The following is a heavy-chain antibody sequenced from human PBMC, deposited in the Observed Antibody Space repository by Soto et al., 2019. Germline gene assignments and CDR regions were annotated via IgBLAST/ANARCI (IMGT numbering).Heavy chain of an antibody. Sequence: QVQLQESGPGLVKPSETLSLTCTVSGGSMSSYYWSWIRQPPGKGLEWIGYIYYSGSTNYNPSLKSRVTIAVATAKDQFSLKLSAVTAAETAVYYCAGASAMILVTDWGQGTLVTVSS. CDR2: IYYSGST. J-gene: IGHJ4*02. CDR3: AGASAMILVTD. D-gene: IGHD3-22*01. V-gene: IGHV4-59*01. CDR1: GGSMSSYY.